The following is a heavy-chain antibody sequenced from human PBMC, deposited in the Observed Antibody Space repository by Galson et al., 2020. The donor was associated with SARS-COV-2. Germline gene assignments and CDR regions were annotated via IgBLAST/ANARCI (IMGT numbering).Heavy chain of an antibody. CDR3: AKRGGPFEPSFYYNMDV. J-gene: IGHJ6*03. CDR1: GFSFSNYG. Sequence: GGSLRLSCTASGFSFSNYGMYWVRQAPGKGLAWVAIISYEGSKTYYSDSEEGRSTIPKDSSKNTLYLQLNSLRPEDTAVYYCAKRGGPFEPSFYYNMDVWGKGTTVTVSS. CDR2: ISYEGSKT. V-gene: IGHV3-30*18. D-gene: IGHD3-16*01.